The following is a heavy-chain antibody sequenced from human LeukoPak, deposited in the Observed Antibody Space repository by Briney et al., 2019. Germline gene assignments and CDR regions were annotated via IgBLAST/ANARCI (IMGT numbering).Heavy chain of an antibody. V-gene: IGHV4-34*01. CDR2: INHSGST. J-gene: IGHJ4*02. D-gene: IGHD6-13*01. Sequence: GSLRLSCAASGFTFSSYAMSWVRQPPGKGLEWIGEINHSGSTNYNPSLKSRVTISVDTSKNQFSLKLSSVTAADTAVYYCARGLTAAAGTGGDYWGQGTLVTVSS. CDR3: ARGLTAAAGTGGDY. CDR1: GFTFSSYA.